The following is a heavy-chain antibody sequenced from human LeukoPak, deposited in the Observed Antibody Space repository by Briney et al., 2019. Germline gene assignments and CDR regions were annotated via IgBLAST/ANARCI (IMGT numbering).Heavy chain of an antibody. Sequence: SETLSLTCTVSGGSISRGSYYWNWIRQPAGKGLEWIGRIYTSGSTNYNPSLKSRVTMSVDTSKNQFSLKLSSVTAADTAVYYCARGAPISHFGYGSGIGAFDIWGQGTMVTVSS. V-gene: IGHV4-61*02. CDR3: ARGAPISHFGYGSGIGAFDI. D-gene: IGHD3-10*01. J-gene: IGHJ3*02. CDR1: GGSISRGSYY. CDR2: IYTSGST.